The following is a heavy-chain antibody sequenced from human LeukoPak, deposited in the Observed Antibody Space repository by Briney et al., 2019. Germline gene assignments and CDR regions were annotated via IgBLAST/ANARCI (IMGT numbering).Heavy chain of an antibody. CDR1: GFTFDDYA. V-gene: IGHV3-9*01. J-gene: IGHJ4*02. CDR2: ISWNNDNI. D-gene: IGHD6-13*01. CDR3: AKSTKDIAAAGSTDY. Sequence: PGGSLRLSCAASGFTFDDYAMHWVRQAPGKGLEWVSGISWNNDNIVYADSVKGRFTISRDNAKNSLYLQMNSLIPEDTALYYCAKSTKDIAAAGSTDYWGQGTLVTVSS.